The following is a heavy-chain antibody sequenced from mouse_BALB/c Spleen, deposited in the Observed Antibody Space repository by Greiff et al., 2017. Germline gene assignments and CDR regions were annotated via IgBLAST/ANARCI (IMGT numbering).Heavy chain of an antibody. D-gene: IGHD1-1*01. CDR3: ARGLLRSYYYAMDY. V-gene: IGHV1-9*01. CDR2: ILPGSGST. Sequence: QVQLQQSGAELMKPGASVKISCKATGYTFSSYWIEWVKQRPGHGLEWIGEILPGSGSTNYNEKFKGKATFTADTSSNTAYMQLSSLTSEDSAVYYSARGLLRSYYYAMDYWGQGTSVTVSS. J-gene: IGHJ4*01. CDR1: GYTFSSYW.